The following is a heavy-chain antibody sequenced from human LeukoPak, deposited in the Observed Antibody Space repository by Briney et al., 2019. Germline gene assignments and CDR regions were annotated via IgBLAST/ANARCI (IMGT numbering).Heavy chain of an antibody. J-gene: IGHJ5*02. D-gene: IGHD3-22*01. CDR1: GGSISSGDYY. CDR2: IYYGGST. Sequence: SQTLSLTCTVSGGSISSGDYYWSWIRQPPGKGLEWIGYIYYGGSTYYNPSLKSRVTISVDTSKNQFSLKLSSVTAADTAVYYCARNLIDYYDSSGYLEAWGQGTLVTVSS. V-gene: IGHV4-30-4*01. CDR3: ARNLIDYYDSSGYLEA.